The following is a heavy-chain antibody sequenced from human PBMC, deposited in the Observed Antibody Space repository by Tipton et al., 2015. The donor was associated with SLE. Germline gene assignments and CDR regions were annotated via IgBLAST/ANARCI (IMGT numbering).Heavy chain of an antibody. CDR2: IYYSGST. Sequence: TLSLTCTVSGGSFSSHYWSWIRQPPGKGLEWIGYIYYSGSTNYNPSLKSRVTISVDTSKNQFSLKLSSVTAADTAMYYCARGVGADYWGQGTLVTVSS. D-gene: IGHD1-26*01. CDR1: GGSFSSHY. CDR3: ARGVGADY. J-gene: IGHJ4*02. V-gene: IGHV4-59*11.